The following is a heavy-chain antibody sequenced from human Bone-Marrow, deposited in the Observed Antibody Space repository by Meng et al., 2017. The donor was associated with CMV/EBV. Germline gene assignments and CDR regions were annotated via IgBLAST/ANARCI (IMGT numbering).Heavy chain of an antibody. V-gene: IGHV1-2*02. CDR2: INPNSGGT. D-gene: IGHD3-10*01. CDR1: GYTFTAYY. CDR3: ARAGFGGLSGVAV. Sequence: ASVKVSCKAYGYTFTAYYMHWVRQAPGQGLEWMGWINPNSGGTKYAQKFQGRVTVTRDSSISTAYMELSGLRSNDTAMYYCARAGFGGLSGVAVWGPGHTV. J-gene: IGHJ6*01.